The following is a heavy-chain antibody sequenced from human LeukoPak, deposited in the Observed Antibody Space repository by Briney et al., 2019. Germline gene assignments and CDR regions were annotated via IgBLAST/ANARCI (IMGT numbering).Heavy chain of an antibody. Sequence: PGRSLRLSCAASGFTFSSYAMHWVRQAPGKGLEWVAVISYDGSNKYYADSVKGRFTVSRDNSKNTLYLQMNSLRAEDTAVYYCAKRDYYALDYWGQGSLVTVS. V-gene: IGHV3-30-3*01. D-gene: IGHD3-10*01. CDR3: AKRDYYALDY. J-gene: IGHJ4*02. CDR1: GFTFSSYA. CDR2: ISYDGSNK.